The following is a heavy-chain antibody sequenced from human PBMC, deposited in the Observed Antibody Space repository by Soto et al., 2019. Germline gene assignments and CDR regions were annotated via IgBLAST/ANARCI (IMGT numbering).Heavy chain of an antibody. V-gene: IGHV3-9*01. D-gene: IGHD3-3*01. CDR2: ISWNSGSI. Sequence: GGSLRLSCAASGFTFDDYAMHWVRQAPGKGLEWASGISWNSGSIGYADSVKGRFTISRDNAKNSLYLQMNSLRAEDTALYYCAKDIGYDFWSGYPYFDYWGQGTLVTVSS. CDR3: AKDIGYDFWSGYPYFDY. J-gene: IGHJ4*02. CDR1: GFTFDDYA.